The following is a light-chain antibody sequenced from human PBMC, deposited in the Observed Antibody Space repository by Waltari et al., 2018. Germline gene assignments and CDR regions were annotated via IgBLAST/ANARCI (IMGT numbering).Light chain of an antibody. Sequence: TSRSSYGSNNYLAWFQQKPWKAPKLLCYSVSTLQSGVPSRFSGSGSGTDFTLTISSLQPEDFATYYCQQFDAYPLTFGGGTKVEIK. CDR1: YGSNNY. J-gene: IGKJ4*01. CDR2: SVS. V-gene: IGKV1-9*01. CDR3: QQFDAYPLT.